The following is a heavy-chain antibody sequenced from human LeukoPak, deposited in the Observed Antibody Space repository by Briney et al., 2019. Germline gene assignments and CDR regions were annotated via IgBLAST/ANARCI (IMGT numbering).Heavy chain of an antibody. J-gene: IGHJ4*02. CDR1: GGSISSHY. V-gene: IGHV4-59*11. CDR2: IYYSGST. CDR3: AGDLHYYDSSGPFDY. D-gene: IGHD3-22*01. Sequence: SETLSLTCTVSGGSISSHYWSWIRQPPGKGLEWIGYIYYSGSTNYNPSLKSRVTISVDTSKNQFSLKLSSVTAADTAVYYCAGDLHYYDSSGPFDYWGQGTLVTVSS.